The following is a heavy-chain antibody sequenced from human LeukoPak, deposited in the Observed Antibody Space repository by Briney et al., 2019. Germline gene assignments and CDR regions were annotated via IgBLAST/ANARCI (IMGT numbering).Heavy chain of an antibody. Sequence: PGGSLRLSCAASGFTFTNHWMHWVRQAPGKGLVWVSRINERGRDTMYADSEKGRFSISRDNAKNTVNLQMNSLRAEDTGVYYCVRDEALWRLDYWGQGTLVTVSS. J-gene: IGHJ4*02. CDR1: GFTFTNHW. D-gene: IGHD2-21*01. CDR3: VRDEALWRLDY. CDR2: INERGRDT. V-gene: IGHV3-74*03.